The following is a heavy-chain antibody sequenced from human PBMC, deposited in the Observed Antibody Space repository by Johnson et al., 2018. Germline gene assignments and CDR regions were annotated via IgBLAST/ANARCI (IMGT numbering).Heavy chain of an antibody. CDR1: GFTFDNYA. J-gene: IGHJ3*02. CDR3: ARDDADAFEI. D-gene: IGHD2-2*01. V-gene: IGHV3-20*04. Sequence: EVQLLETGGGVVRPGGSLILSCAASGFTFDNYAMSWVRQGPGKGLEWVSGINWNGGRTGYADSVKGRFTTSRYNAENSLFLRMNSLTPEDTALYYCARDDADAFEIWGQGTMVTVFS. CDR2: INWNGGRT.